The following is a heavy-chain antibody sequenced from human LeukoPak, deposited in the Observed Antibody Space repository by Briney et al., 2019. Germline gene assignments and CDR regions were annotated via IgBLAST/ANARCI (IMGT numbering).Heavy chain of an antibody. CDR1: GFTFSSYG. CDR3: TRDGGSSGNSAFDI. D-gene: IGHD4-23*01. V-gene: IGHV3-30*03. Sequence: TGGSLRLSCAASGFTFSSYGMHWVRQAPGKGLEWVAVISYDGSNKYYADSVKGRFTISRDNSKNTLYLQMNSLRAEDTAVYYCTRDGGSSGNSAFDIWGQGTMVTVSS. J-gene: IGHJ3*02. CDR2: ISYDGSNK.